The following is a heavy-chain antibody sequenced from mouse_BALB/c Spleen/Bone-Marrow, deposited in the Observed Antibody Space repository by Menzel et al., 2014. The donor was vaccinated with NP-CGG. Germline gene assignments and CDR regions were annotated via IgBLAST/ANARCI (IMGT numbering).Heavy chain of an antibody. V-gene: IGHV14-3*02. CDR1: GFNIKDTY. CDR2: IDPANGNT. D-gene: IGHD1-1*01. CDR3: ANYYYGYYFDY. J-gene: IGHJ2*01. Sequence: SGAELVKPGASVKLSCTASGFNIKDTYMHWVKQRPEQGLEWIGRIDPANGNTKYDPKFQDKATITADTSSNXXXXXXSSLTSEDTAVYYCANYYYGYYFDYWGQGXXLTVSS.